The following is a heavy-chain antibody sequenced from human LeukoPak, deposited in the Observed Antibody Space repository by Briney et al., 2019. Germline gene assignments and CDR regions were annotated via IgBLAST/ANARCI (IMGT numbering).Heavy chain of an antibody. CDR3: ARPSSYSSGWYGFDY. Sequence: SETLSLTCTVSGGSISSYYWSWIRQPPGKGLEWIGYIYYSGSTNYNPSLKSRVTISVDTSKNQFSLKLSSVTAADAAVYYCARPSSYSSGWYGFDYWGQGTLVTVSS. J-gene: IGHJ4*02. CDR1: GGSISSYY. V-gene: IGHV4-59*08. CDR2: IYYSGST. D-gene: IGHD6-19*01.